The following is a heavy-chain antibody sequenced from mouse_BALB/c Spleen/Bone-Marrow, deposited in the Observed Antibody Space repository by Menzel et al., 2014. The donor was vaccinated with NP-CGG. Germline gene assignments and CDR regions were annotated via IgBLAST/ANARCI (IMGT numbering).Heavy chain of an antibody. CDR1: GYTFTDYY. V-gene: IGHV1-26*01. Sequence: VQLKESGPELVKPGTSVKMSCKASGYTFTDYYMMWVRQSHGKSLEWIGHINPNTDGTFYNQKFKGKATLTVDKSSSXGYMQLNSLTTEDSAVYYCARSRYFDKWGQGTPPPVSS. CDR2: INPNTDGT. D-gene: IGHD3-3*01. CDR3: ARSRYFDK. J-gene: IGHJ2*01.